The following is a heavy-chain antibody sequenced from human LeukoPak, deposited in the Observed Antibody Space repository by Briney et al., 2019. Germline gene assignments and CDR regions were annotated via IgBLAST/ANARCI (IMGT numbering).Heavy chain of an antibody. D-gene: IGHD3-9*01. J-gene: IGHJ4*02. CDR1: GYTFTSYG. V-gene: IGHV1-18*01. Sequence: ASVKVSCMASGYTFTSYGFSWVRQAPGQGLEWMGWISAYNANTNYAQNLQGRVTMTTDTSTSIAYMELRSLRSDDTAVYYCARDISREGYFDWLLLDYWGQGTLVTVSS. CDR3: ARDISREGYFDWLLLDY. CDR2: ISAYNANT.